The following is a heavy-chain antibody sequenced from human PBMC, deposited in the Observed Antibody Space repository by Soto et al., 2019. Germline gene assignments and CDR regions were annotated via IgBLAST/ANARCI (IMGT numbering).Heavy chain of an antibody. Sequence: QVQLVQSGAEVKKPGASVKVSCEASVDTFTRYGINWVRQAPGQGLECMGWISSSNGNVEYAQNVQGRVIMTTDTSTSTAYMELRSLRSDDTAVYYCARGGPTSADHYYGMDVWGQGTTVTVSS. V-gene: IGHV1-18*01. CDR1: VDTFTRYG. CDR2: ISSSNGNV. D-gene: IGHD3-10*01. J-gene: IGHJ6*02. CDR3: ARGGPTSADHYYGMDV.